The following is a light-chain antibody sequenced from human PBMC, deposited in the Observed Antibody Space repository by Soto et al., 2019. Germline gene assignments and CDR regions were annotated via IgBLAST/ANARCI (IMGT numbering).Light chain of an antibody. J-gene: IGKJ4*01. CDR2: GAS. V-gene: IGKV3-20*01. CDR3: QQYGSSPLT. Sequence: EIVLTQSPGTLSLSPGERATHSCRASQSVSSSYLAWNQQKTGQAPRLLIYGASSRATGIPDRFSDSGSGTDFTLIIIRLEPEDFAVYYCQQYGSSPLTFGGGTKVDIK. CDR1: QSVSSSY.